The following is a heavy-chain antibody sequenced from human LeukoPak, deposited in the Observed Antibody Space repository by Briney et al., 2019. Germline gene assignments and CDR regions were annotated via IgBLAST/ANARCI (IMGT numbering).Heavy chain of an antibody. D-gene: IGHD2-15*01. CDR1: GFTFSNYW. V-gene: IGHV3-74*01. CDR2: INSDGSST. J-gene: IGHJ5*02. Sequence: QTGGSLRLSCTVSGFTFSNYWMSWVRQAPGKGLVWVSRINSDGSSTSYADSVKGRFTISRDNAKNTLYLQMNSLRAEDTAVYYCARGRYCSGGSCYSWFDPWGQGTLVTVSS. CDR3: ARGRYCSGGSCYSWFDP.